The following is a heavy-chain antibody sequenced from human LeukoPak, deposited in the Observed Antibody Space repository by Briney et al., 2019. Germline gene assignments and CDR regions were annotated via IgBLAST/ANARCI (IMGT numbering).Heavy chain of an antibody. J-gene: IGHJ4*02. V-gene: IGHV4-59*08. CDR3: ARYCSSTSCYSDY. D-gene: IGHD2-2*02. CDR2: IYSSGST. Sequence: SETLSLTCTVSGGPISTYYWSWIRQPPGKGLEWIGCIYSSGSTNYNPSLKSRVTILLDTSKYQFSLKLSSVTAADTAVYYCARYCSSTSCYSDYWGQGTLVTVSS. CDR1: GGPISTYY.